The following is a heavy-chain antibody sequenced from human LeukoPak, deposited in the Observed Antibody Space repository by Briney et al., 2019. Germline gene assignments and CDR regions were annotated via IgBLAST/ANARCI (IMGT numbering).Heavy chain of an antibody. CDR2: ISGSGGST. D-gene: IGHD2-2*01. V-gene: IGHV3-23*01. J-gene: IGHJ5*02. CDR1: GFTFSSYA. CDR3: ASGYCSSTSCYPNWFDP. Sequence: GGSLRLSCAASGFTFSSYAMSWVRQAPGKGLEWVSAISGSGGSTYYADSVKGRFTISRDNSKNTLYLQMNSLRAEDTAVYYCASGYCSSTSCYPNWFDPWGQGTLVTVSS.